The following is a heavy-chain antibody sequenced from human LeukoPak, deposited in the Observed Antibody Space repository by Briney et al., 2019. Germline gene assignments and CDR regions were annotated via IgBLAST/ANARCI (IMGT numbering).Heavy chain of an antibody. Sequence: GGSLRLSCAASGFTFSSYWMSWVRQAPGKGLERVANIKQDGSEKYYVDSVKGRFTISRDNAKNSLYLQMNSLRAEDTAVYYCEADDSSHDCWVQGTLVTVSS. CDR2: IKQDGSEK. CDR1: GFTFSSYW. V-gene: IGHV3-7*01. D-gene: IGHD3-22*01. CDR3: EADDSSHDC. J-gene: IGHJ4*02.